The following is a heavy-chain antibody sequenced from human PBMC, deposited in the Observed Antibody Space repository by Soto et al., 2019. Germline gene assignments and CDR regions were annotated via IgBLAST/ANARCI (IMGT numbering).Heavy chain of an antibody. D-gene: IGHD3-10*01. CDR3: ARRGEGLNYYYYYMDV. V-gene: IGHV4-59*01. CDR2: IYYSGST. CDR1: GGSIRSYY. J-gene: IGHJ6*03. Sequence: QVQLQESGPGLVKPSETLSLTCTVSGGSIRSYYWSWIRQPPGKGLEWIGYIYYSGSTNYNPSLKSRVTISVDTSKNQFSLKLSSVTAADTAVYYCARRGEGLNYYYYYMDVWGKGTTVTVSS.